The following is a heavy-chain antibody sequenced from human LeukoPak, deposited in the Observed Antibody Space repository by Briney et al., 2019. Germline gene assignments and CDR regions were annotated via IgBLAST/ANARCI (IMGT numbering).Heavy chain of an antibody. J-gene: IGHJ4*02. Sequence: SVKVSCKASGGTFSSYAISWVRQAPGQGLEWMGGIIPIFGTANYAQKFQGRVTITTDESTSTAYMELSSLRSEDTAVYYCASWCGGGDCSLGYWGQGTLVTVSS. V-gene: IGHV1-69*05. D-gene: IGHD2-21*02. CDR2: IIPIFGTA. CDR1: GGTFSSYA. CDR3: ASWCGGGDCSLGY.